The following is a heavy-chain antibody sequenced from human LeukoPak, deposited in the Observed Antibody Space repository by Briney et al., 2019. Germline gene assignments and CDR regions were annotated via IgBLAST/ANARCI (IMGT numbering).Heavy chain of an antibody. CDR1: GDSVSSNSAA. J-gene: IGHJ4*02. CDR3: ARRRYYDYTGFFDY. CDR2: TFYTSNWNN. D-gene: IGHD3-22*01. Sequence: PSQTLSLTCAVSGDSVSSNSAAWHWFRQSPSRGLGWLGRTFYTSNWNNDYAGSVKSRITINPDTSKNHFSLQLTSVTPEDTAVYYCARRRYYDYTGFFDYWGQGTLVTVSS. V-gene: IGHV6-1*01.